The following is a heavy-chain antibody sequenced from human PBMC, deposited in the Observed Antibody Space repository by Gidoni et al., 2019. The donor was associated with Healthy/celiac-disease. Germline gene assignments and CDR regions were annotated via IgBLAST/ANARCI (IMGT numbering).Heavy chain of an antibody. J-gene: IGHJ4*02. Sequence: QVQLQQWGAGLLTPSETLSLTCAVYGGSFSGYSWSWIRQPPGKGLEWIGEINHSGSTNYNPSLKSRVTISVDTSKNQFSLKLSSVTAADTAVYYCARKRITIFGVVRYYFDYWGQGTLVTVSS. CDR2: INHSGST. D-gene: IGHD3-3*01. CDR3: ARKRITIFGVVRYYFDY. CDR1: GGSFSGYS. V-gene: IGHV4-34*01.